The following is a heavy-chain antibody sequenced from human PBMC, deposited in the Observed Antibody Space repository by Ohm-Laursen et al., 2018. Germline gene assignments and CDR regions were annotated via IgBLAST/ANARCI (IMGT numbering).Heavy chain of an antibody. V-gene: IGHV4-4*07. J-gene: IGHJ6*02. CDR3: ARDLGFAAPMDV. Sequence: GTLSLTCFVSGGSISTYYWSWIPQSAGKGPERIGRIHASGSTNYNPSLKSRVTMSVDTSKNQLSLKVNSVTAADTAVYYCARDLGFAAPMDVWGQGTTVTVSS. CDR2: IHASGST. CDR1: GGSISTYY. D-gene: IGHD7-27*01.